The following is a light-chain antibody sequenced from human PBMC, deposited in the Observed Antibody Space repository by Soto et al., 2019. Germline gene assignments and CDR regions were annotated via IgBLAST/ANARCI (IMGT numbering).Light chain of an antibody. J-gene: IGKJ4*01. CDR3: QKYNSAPPEVT. CDR2: AAS. V-gene: IGKV1-27*01. CDR1: QGISNY. Sequence: DIQMTQSPSSLSASVGDRVTITCRASQGISNYLAWYQQKPGKVPKLLIYAASTLQSGVPSRFSGSGSGTDFTLTISSLQPEDVATYYCQKYNSAPPEVTFGGGNKVEIK.